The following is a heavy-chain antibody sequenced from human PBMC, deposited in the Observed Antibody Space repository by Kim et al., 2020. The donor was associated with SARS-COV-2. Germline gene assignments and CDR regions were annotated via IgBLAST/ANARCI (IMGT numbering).Heavy chain of an antibody. D-gene: IGHD3-10*01. J-gene: IGHJ6*04. CDR1: GFTFSSCA. V-gene: IGHV3-30-3*01. Sequence: GGSLRLSCAASGFTFSSCAIHRGRQAPGKGWEWVAVISYDGSNKNYADSVKVRFTISRDNSKNTRYLPMNGLRAEDTALYYCARDPWSSLRGLTYSYYGMDVWGNATTGTVSS. CDR3: ARDPWSSLRGLTYSYYGMDV. CDR2: ISYDGSNK.